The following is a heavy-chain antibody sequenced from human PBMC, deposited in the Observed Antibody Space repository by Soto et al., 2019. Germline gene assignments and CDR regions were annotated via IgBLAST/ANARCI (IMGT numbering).Heavy chain of an antibody. CDR3: ARWRCYGNSSFGALYWFDP. CDR2: IYHSGST. V-gene: IGHV4-4*02. CDR1: GGSISSSNW. Sequence: SETLSLTCAVSGGSISSSNWWSWVRQPPGKGMEWIGEIYHSGSTNYNPSLKSRVTISVDKSKNNVSLQWSSVTAADTAVYYCARWRCYGNSSFGALYWFDPWGQGTLVTVSS. J-gene: IGHJ5*02. D-gene: IGHD6-6*01.